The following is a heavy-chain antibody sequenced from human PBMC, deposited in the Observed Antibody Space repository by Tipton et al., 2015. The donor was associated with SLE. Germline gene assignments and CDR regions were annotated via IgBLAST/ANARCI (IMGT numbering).Heavy chain of an antibody. Sequence: TLSLTCTVSGGSISSYYWSWIRQHPGRGLEWIGYIYYSWFTNYNPSLKSRVTISVDTSKNQLSLKLSYVTAADTAVYYCARDPGAFGGAFDICGQGTMVTVAS. D-gene: IGHD3-10*01. J-gene: IGHJ3*02. CDR2: IYYSWFT. V-gene: IGHV4-59*01. CDR1: GGSISSYY. CDR3: ARDPGAFGGAFDI.